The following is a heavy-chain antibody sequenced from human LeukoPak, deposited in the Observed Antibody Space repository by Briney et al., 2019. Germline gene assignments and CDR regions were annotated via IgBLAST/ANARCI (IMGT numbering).Heavy chain of an antibody. CDR2: IYYSGST. Sequence: SETLSLTCTVSGGSISSYYRTWIRQPPGKGLEWIGYIYYSGSTNYNPSLQSRVTISVDTSKNQFSLKLSSVTAADTAVYYCARVGYCSGGSCYFTWDYWGQGTLVTVSS. CDR1: GGSISSYY. D-gene: IGHD2-15*01. V-gene: IGHV4-59*01. CDR3: ARVGYCSGGSCYFTWDY. J-gene: IGHJ4*02.